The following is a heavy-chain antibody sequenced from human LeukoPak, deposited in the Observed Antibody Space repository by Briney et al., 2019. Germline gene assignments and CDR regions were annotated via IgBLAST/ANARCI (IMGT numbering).Heavy chain of an antibody. CDR1: GGSISSGSYY. J-gene: IGHJ5*02. CDR2: IYTSGST. D-gene: IGHD4-17*01. V-gene: IGHV4-61*02. Sequence: SETLSLTCTVSGGSISSGSYYWSWIRQPAGKGLEWIGRIYTSGSTNYNPSLKSRATISVDTSKNQFSLKLSSVTAADTAVYYCARDGGDYGAHWFDPWGQGTLVTVPS. CDR3: ARDGGDYGAHWFDP.